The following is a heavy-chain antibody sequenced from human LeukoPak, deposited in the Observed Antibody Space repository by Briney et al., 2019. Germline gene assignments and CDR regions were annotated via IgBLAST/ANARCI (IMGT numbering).Heavy chain of an antibody. CDR1: GFTFSSYA. Sequence: GRSLRLSCAASGFTFSSYAMHWVRQAPGKGLEWVAVISYDGSNKYYADSVKGRFTISRDNSKNTLYLQMNSQRAEDTAVYYCARIGGYYSTSFDYWGQGTLVTVSS. V-gene: IGHV3-30-3*01. J-gene: IGHJ4*02. CDR3: ARIGGYYSTSFDY. D-gene: IGHD3-22*01. CDR2: ISYDGSNK.